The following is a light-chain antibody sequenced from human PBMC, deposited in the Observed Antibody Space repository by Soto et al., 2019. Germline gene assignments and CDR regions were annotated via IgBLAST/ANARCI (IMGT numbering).Light chain of an antibody. CDR3: QQYNSWPWT. CDR2: DAS. Sequence: EIVLTHSQATLALSPCEGATLSFRASQSVSSYLAGYQQKPGQAPRLLIYDASNTATGIPARFSGSGSGTDFTLTISSLEPEDSAVYYCQQYNSWPWTFGQGTKVDIK. V-gene: IGKV3-11*01. CDR1: QSVSSY. J-gene: IGKJ1*01.